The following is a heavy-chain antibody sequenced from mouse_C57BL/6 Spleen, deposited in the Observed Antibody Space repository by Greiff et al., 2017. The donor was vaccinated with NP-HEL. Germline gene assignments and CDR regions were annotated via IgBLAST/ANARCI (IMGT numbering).Heavy chain of an antibody. J-gene: IGHJ3*01. CDR2: INPNNGGT. D-gene: IGHD2-4*01. V-gene: IGHV1-26*01. CDR3: ARERGLDWFAY. CDR1: GYTFTDYY. Sequence: EVQLQQSGPELVKPGASVKISCKASGYTFTDYYMNWVKQSHGKSLEWIGDINPNNGGTSYNQKFKGKATLTVDKSSSTAYMELRSLTSEDSAVYYCARERGLDWFAYWGQGTLVTVSA.